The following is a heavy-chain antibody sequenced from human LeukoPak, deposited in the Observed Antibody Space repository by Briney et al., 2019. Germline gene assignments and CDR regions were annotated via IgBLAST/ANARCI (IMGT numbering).Heavy chain of an antibody. V-gene: IGHV1-69*06. CDR1: GYTFTGYG. D-gene: IGHD6-13*01. J-gene: IGHJ5*02. CDR2: IIPIFGTA. Sequence: SVKVSCKASGYTFTGYGISWVRQAPGQGLEWMGGIIPIFGTANYAQKFRGRVTITADKSTSTAYMELSSLRSEDTAVYYCAREKVQEYSISWYSNWFDPWGQGTLVTVSS. CDR3: AREKVQEYSISWYSNWFDP.